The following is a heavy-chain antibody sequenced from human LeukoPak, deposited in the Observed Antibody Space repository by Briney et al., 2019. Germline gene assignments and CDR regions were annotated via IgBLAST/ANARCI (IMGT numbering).Heavy chain of an antibody. CDR1: GFTFSNYW. CDR2: IKEDGSQK. D-gene: IGHD2-2*01. J-gene: IGHJ6*02. Sequence: PGGSLRLSCAASGFTFSNYWMSWVRQAPGKGLEWVANIKEDGSQKYYVDSVKGRFTISRDNSKNTLYLQMNSLRAEDTAVYYCAKDIGSTSCYGMDVWGQGTTVTVSS. CDR3: AKDIGSTSCYGMDV. V-gene: IGHV3-7*03.